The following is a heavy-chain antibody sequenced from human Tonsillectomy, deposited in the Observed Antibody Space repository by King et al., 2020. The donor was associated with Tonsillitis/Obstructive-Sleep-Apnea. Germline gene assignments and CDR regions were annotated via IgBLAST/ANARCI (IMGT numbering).Heavy chain of an antibody. CDR2: ISALNGDT. V-gene: IGHV1-18*01. J-gene: IGHJ6*03. D-gene: IGHD1/OR15-1a*01. CDR3: ATDGARTTPPISYAMDV. Sequence: QLVQSGADVKKPGASVKVSCKASGYTFTSNGISWVRQAPGQGLEWMGWISALNGDTNYAQKFQGRVTMTTDTSMFTAYMELRSLRSDDTAVYYCATDGARTTPPISYAMDVWGKGTTVTVSS. CDR1: GYTFTSNG.